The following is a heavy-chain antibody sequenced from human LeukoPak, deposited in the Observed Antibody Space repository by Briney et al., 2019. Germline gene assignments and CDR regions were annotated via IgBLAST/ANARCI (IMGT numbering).Heavy chain of an antibody. Sequence: PSETLSLTCTVSGGSISSSDYYWSWIRQPPGKGLEWIGYIHYSGSTYYNPSLKSRLTISVDTSKNQFSLKLTSVTAADTAVYYCARDLGPMTTVDYYGMDVWGQGTTVTVSS. CDR3: ARDLGPMTTVDYYGMDV. D-gene: IGHD4-23*01. V-gene: IGHV4-30-4*01. CDR2: IHYSGST. CDR1: GGSISSSDYY. J-gene: IGHJ6*02.